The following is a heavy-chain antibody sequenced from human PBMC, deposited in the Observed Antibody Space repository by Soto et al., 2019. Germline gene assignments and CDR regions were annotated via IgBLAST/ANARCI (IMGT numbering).Heavy chain of an antibody. V-gene: IGHV1-2*04. CDR1: GYTFTGYY. CDR2: INPNSGGT. J-gene: IGHJ3*02. CDR3: ARDRDGGAPGDAFDI. Sequence: QVQLVQSGAEVKKPGASVKVSCKASGYTFTGYYMHWVRQAPGQGLEWMGWINPNSGGTNYAQKFQGWVTMTRDTSISTAYMELSSLRSDDTAVYYCARDRDGGAPGDAFDIWGQGTMVTVSS. D-gene: IGHD2-21*01.